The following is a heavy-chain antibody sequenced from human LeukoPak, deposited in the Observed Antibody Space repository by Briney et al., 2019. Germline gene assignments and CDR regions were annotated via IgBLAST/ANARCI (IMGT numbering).Heavy chain of an antibody. D-gene: IGHD2-15*01. J-gene: IGHJ3*01. Sequence: GGSLRLSCAASGFTFSSYWMTWVRQAPGKGLEWVANIFEDGSEKNYVDSVRGRFTISGDNAKNSLYLQMDSLRDEDTAMYYCARDVSPSTRGGDCSGGTCYYDAFDLWGQGTMVTVSS. CDR2: IFEDGSEK. V-gene: IGHV3-7*01. CDR1: GFTFSSYW. CDR3: ARDVSPSTRGGDCSGGTCYYDAFDL.